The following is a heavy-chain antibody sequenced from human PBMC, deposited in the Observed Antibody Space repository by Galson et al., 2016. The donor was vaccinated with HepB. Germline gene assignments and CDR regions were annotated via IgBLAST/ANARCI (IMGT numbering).Heavy chain of an antibody. J-gene: IGHJ6*02. Sequence: SVKVSCKASGGTFSSYAISWVRQAPGQGLEWMGGIIPILGTANYAQKFQGRVMITADESTNTAYMELSSLRSEDTAIYYCASDLGYRRSAYYYYGMEVWGQGTTVTVSS. V-gene: IGHV1-69*13. CDR3: ASDLGYRRSAYYYYGMEV. CDR1: GGTFSSYA. CDR2: IIPILGTA. D-gene: IGHD6-13*01.